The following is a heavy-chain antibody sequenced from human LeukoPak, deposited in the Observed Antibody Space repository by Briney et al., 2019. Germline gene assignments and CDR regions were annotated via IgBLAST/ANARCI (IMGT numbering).Heavy chain of an antibody. D-gene: IGHD6-13*01. CDR3: ARHEAIAAAGRNWFDP. J-gene: IGHJ5*02. CDR2: IYSSGTT. CDR1: GFTFSSYW. V-gene: IGHV4-59*08. Sequence: GSLRLSCAASGFTFSSYWMSWVRQPPGKGLEWIGNIYSSGTTHYNQSLERRVTMSVDTSKNQFSLKVISVTAADTAVYYCARHEAIAAAGRNWFDPWGQGTLVTVSS.